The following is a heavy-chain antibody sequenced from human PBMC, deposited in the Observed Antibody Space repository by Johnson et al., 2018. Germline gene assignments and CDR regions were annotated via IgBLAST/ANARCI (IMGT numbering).Heavy chain of an antibody. V-gene: IGHV3-74*01. Sequence: VQLQQSGGGLVQPGGSMRLSCEASGFTFSSYWMHWVRQAPGKGPVWVSRINSDGSSISYADSVQGRFTISRDNAKYTLYLQMTSLRAGDTAVYYCERGAVAENDAFEIWGQGTMVTVSS. CDR1: GFTFSSYW. D-gene: IGHD6-19*01. CDR2: INSDGSSI. CDR3: ERGAVAENDAFEI. J-gene: IGHJ3*02.